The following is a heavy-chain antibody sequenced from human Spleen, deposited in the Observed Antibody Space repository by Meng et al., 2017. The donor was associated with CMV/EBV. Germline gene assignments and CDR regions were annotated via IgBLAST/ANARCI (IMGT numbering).Heavy chain of an antibody. CDR1: TFSAYV. CDR2: ISGSGDST. Sequence: TFSAYVMSWVRQAPGKGLEWVSAISGSGDSTYYADSVKGRFTVSRDNSKNTVYLQMNSLRVEDTALYYCAKDSVTSGSYYGDSYFDKWGQGTLVTVSS. V-gene: IGHV3-23*01. J-gene: IGHJ4*02. D-gene: IGHD1-26*01. CDR3: AKDSVTSGSYYGDSYFDK.